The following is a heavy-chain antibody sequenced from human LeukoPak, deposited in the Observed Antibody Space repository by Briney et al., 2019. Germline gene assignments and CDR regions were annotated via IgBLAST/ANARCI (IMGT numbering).Heavy chain of an antibody. D-gene: IGHD1-26*01. V-gene: IGHV1-2*02. CDR3: ARLSVFGTSGLDP. J-gene: IGHJ5*02. CDR1: GYTFSRHY. Sequence: GASVKVSCKASGYTFSRHYLHWVRQAPGQGLEWMGWINPDTGSTHSPQKFQGRVTLTRDTSISSVYMELRSRGPVDTAIYYCARLSVFGTSGLDPWGQGTLVTVSS. CDR2: INPDTGST.